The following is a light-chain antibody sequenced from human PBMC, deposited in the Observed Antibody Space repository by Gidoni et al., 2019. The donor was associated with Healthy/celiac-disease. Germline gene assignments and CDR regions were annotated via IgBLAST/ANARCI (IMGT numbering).Light chain of an antibody. J-gene: IGLJ2*01. CDR2: DDS. CDR3: QAWDSSSDHVV. Sequence: SYVLTQPPSVSVAPGKTARITCGGNKIGSKSVHWYQQKPGQAPVLVVYDDSDRPSGIPERFSGSNSGNTATLTISRVEAGDEADYYCQAWDSSSDHVVFGGGTKLTVL. CDR1: KIGSKS. V-gene: IGLV3-21*03.